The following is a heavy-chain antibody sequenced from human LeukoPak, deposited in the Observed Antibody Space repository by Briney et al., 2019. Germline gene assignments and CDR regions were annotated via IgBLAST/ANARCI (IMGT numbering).Heavy chain of an antibody. CDR2: IYYSGST. CDR3: ARALSHPSYDSSGYYRKTYYFDY. Sequence: SETLSLTCTVSGYSISSGYYWSWIRQPPGKGLEWIGYIYYSGSTYYNPSLKSRVTISVHTSKNQFSLKLSSVTAADTAVYYCARALSHPSYDSSGYYRKTYYFDYWGQGTLVTVSS. J-gene: IGHJ4*02. CDR1: GYSISSGYY. D-gene: IGHD3-22*01. V-gene: IGHV4-38-2*02.